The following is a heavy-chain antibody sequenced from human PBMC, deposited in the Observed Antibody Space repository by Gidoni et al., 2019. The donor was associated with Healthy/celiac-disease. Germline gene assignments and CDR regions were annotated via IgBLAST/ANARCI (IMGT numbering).Heavy chain of an antibody. CDR1: GFTFSSYA. V-gene: IGHV3-23*01. CDR3: AKGIGAGFVVDDAFDI. J-gene: IGHJ3*02. Sequence: EVQLLESGGGLVQPGGSLSLSCAASGFTFSSYAMSWVRQAPGKGLEWVSAISGSGGSTYYADSVKGRFTISRDNSKNTLYLQMNSLRAEDTAVYYCAKGIGAGFVVDDAFDIWGQGTMVTVSS. CDR2: ISGSGGST. D-gene: IGHD2-21*01.